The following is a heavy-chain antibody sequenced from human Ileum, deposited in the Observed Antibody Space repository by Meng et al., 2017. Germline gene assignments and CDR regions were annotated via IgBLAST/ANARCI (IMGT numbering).Heavy chain of an antibody. Sequence: GQQVESVGGLVQPGWSLRLSCEASGFPFSDYFMSWIRQAPGKGLEWVSVIDAGGGTNYADSVKGRFTISRDNSKNTLYLQMDSLRAEDTAVYYCVGGFYFQYWGQGTLVTVSS. CDR1: GFPFSDYF. J-gene: IGHJ1*01. D-gene: IGHD3-3*01. CDR3: VGGFYFQY. CDR2: IDAGGGT. V-gene: IGHV3-66*01.